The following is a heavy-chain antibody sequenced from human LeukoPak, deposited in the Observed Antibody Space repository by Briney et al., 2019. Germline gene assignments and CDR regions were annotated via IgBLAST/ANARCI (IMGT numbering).Heavy chain of an antibody. J-gene: IGHJ4*02. CDR2: ISSSGSTI. D-gene: IGHD5-12*01. V-gene: IGHV3-48*04. CDR3: ARRGYSGYDWNY. Sequence: PGGSLRLSCAASGFTFRTFWMHWVRQAPGKGLEWVSYISSSGSTIYYADSVKGRFTISRDNAKNSLYLQMNSLRAEDTAVYYCARRGYSGYDWNYWGQGTLVTVSS. CDR1: GFTFRTFW.